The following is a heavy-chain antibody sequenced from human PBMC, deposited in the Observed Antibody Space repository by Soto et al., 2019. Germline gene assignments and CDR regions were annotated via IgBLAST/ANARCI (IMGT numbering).Heavy chain of an antibody. CDR1: GYFFTSYY. CDR2: INPNNGGT. V-gene: IGHV1-2*02. D-gene: IGHD3-10*01. Sequence: ASVKVSCKTSGYFFTSYYIHWVRQAPGQGLEWMGWINPNNGGTNSAQKFQGRVTMTSDTSINTAYMEITSLRSDDTALYYCAREVAYGGGSFSLGLWGQGTLVTVSS. CDR3: AREVAYGGGSFSLGL. J-gene: IGHJ4*02.